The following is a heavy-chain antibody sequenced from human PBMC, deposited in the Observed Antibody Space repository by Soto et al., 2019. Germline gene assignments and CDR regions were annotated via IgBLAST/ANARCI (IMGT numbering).Heavy chain of an antibody. V-gene: IGHV4-59*01. D-gene: IGHD6-13*01. CDR2: IYYSGST. J-gene: IGHJ6*03. CDR1: GGSISSYY. Sequence: SETLSLTSTVSGGSISSYYWSWIRQPPGKGLEWIGYIYYSGSTNYNPPLKSRVTISVDTSKNQFSLKLSSVTAADTAVYYCARETAAGYYYYMDVWGKGTTVTVSS. CDR3: ARETAAGYYYYMDV.